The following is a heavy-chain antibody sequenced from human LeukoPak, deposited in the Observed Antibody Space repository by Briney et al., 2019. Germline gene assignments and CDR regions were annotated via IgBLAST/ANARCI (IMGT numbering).Heavy chain of an antibody. D-gene: IGHD3-10*01. CDR3: ARHRFGSGILTDY. CDR1: GFTFSNFA. J-gene: IGHJ4*02. CDR2: ISYDGSNK. Sequence: GGFLRLSCAASGFTFSNFAMHWVRQAPGKGLEWVAIISYDGSNKYYADSVKGRFTISRDNAKNSLYLQLNSLRAEDTAVYYCARHRFGSGILTDYWGQGTLVTVSS. V-gene: IGHV3-30*04.